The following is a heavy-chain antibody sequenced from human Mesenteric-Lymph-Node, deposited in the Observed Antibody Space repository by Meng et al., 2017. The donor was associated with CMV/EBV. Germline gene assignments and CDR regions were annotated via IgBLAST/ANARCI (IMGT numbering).Heavy chain of an antibody. CDR2: ISTDGIST. J-gene: IGHJ4*02. V-gene: IGHV3-74*01. Sequence: GGSLRLSCAASGFTFTNYWMHWVRQVPGKGLVWVSLISTDGISTTYADSVKGRFTISRDNAKNTLFLEMNSLRAEDTAIYYCAKQRGSSRWYGVDYWGQGTLVTVSS. CDR3: AKQRGSSRWYGVDY. D-gene: IGHD6-13*01. CDR1: GFTFTNYW.